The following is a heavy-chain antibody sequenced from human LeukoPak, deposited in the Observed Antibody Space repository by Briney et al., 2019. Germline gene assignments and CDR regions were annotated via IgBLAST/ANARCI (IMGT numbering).Heavy chain of an antibody. V-gene: IGHV1-2*02. CDR1: GYTFGAYY. D-gene: IGHD2/OR15-2a*01. J-gene: IGHJ3*02. CDR2: INPNSGGT. Sequence: ASVKVSCKASGYTFGAYYMYWVRQAPGQGLEWMGWINPNSGGTNYAQKFQGRVTMARDTSISTAYMELSRLRSDDTAVYYCATGLTNLLVAFDIWGQGTMVTVSS. CDR3: ATGLTNLLVAFDI.